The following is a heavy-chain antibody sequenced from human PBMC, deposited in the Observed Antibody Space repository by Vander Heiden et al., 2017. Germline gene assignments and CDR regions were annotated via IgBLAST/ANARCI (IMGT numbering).Heavy chain of an antibody. J-gene: IGHJ5*02. CDR2: ISSSSSTI. CDR1: GFTFSSYS. Sequence: EVQLVESGGGLVQPGGSLRLSCAASGFTFSSYSMNWVRQAPGKGLEWVSYISSSSSTIYYADSVKGRFTISRDNAKNSLYLQMNSLSDEDTAVYYCARVLWFLAPDPWGEGTLVTVSS. D-gene: IGHD3-10*01. V-gene: IGHV3-48*02. CDR3: ARVLWFLAPDP.